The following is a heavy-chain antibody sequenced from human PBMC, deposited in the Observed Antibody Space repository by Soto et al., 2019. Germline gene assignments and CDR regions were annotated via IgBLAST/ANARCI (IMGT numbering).Heavy chain of an antibody. Sequence: EAQLLASGGGLVQPGGSLRLSCVGSGFTFRDHAMRWVRQAPGRWLEWVSAISANGGSIQHADSVKGRFSVSRDNAKNTVYLQMDNLRTEDAAVYYCAKDRYYDTPGWFDPWGPGSRVIVSS. V-gene: IGHV3-23*01. J-gene: IGHJ5*02. CDR3: AKDRYYDTPGWFDP. CDR2: ISANGGSI. D-gene: IGHD3-22*01. CDR1: GFTFRDHA.